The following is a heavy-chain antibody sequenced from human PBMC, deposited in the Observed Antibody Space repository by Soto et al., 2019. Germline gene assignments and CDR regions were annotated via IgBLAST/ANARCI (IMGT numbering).Heavy chain of an antibody. CDR2: IIPIFGTA. J-gene: IGHJ4*02. D-gene: IGHD3-22*01. Sequence: QVQLVQSGAEVQKPGSSVKVSCKASGGTFSSYAISWVRQAPGQGLEWMGGIIPIFGTANYAQKFQGRVTITADESTSTAYMELSSLRSEDTAVYYCARRYYDSSGYYYDPGPFDYWGQGTLVTVSS. CDR3: ARRYYDSSGYYYDPGPFDY. CDR1: GGTFSSYA. V-gene: IGHV1-69*01.